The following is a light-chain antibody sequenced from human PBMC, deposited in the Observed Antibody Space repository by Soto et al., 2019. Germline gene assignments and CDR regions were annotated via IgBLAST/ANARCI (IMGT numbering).Light chain of an antibody. CDR3: HQPNCFSCT. J-gene: IGKJ1*01. Sequence: DIQMTQSPSSLSASVGDRVTITCRASQGIGSWLAWYQQKPGQAPKLLIYAASSLQSVVPSRFSGSGSGTDFTLTISCLQTEVFASDDCHQPNCFSCTFGIGNKVEIE. CDR1: QGIGSW. CDR2: AAS. V-gene: IGKV1-12*02.